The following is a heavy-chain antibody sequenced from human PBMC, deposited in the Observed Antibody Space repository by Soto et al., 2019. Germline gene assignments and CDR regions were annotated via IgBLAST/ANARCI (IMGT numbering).Heavy chain of an antibody. CDR2: MNPNSGNT. Sequence: QVQLVQSGAEVKKPGASVKVSCKASGYTFTSYDINWVRQATGQGLEWMGWMNPNSGNTGYAQKFQGRVTMTRTTSISTGYMELSSVRSDDTAVYYCARGTTRQTNCYYDYGMDVCGQGTTVTVS. CDR1: GYTFTSYD. V-gene: IGHV1-8*01. CDR3: ARGTTRQTNCYYDYGMDV. J-gene: IGHJ6*02.